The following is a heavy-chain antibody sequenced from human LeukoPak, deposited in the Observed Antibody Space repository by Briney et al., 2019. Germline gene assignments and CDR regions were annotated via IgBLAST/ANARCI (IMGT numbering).Heavy chain of an antibody. D-gene: IGHD2-15*01. V-gene: IGHV3-53*01. Sequence: PGGSLRLSCAASGFTVSYNYMNWVRQAPGKGLEWVSIIYSGGSTYYADSVKGRFTISRYNSKNTVYLQMNSLRAEDTAVYYCARTLAESGNYFDYWGLGTLVSVSS. CDR1: GFTVSYNY. CDR2: IYSGGST. CDR3: ARTLAESGNYFDY. J-gene: IGHJ4*02.